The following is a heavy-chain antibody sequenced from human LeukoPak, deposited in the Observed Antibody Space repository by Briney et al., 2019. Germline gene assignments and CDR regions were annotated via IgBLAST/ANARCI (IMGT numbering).Heavy chain of an antibody. Sequence: GGSLRLSCAASGFTVSSNYMSWVRQAPGKGLEWVSVIYSGGSTYYADSVKGRFTISRDNSKNTLYLQMNSLRAEDTAVYYCARVDGGYYYYGMDVWGQGTTVTVSS. CDR1: GFTVSSNY. CDR3: ARVDGGYYYYGMDV. J-gene: IGHJ6*02. V-gene: IGHV3-66*01. CDR2: IYSGGST. D-gene: IGHD2-15*01.